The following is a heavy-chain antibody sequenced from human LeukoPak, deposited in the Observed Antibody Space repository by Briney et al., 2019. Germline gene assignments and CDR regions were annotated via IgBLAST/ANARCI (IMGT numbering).Heavy chain of an antibody. Sequence: GGSLRLSCAASGFTFSSYWMSWVRQAPGKGLEWVANIKQDGSEKYYVDSVKGRFTISRDNAKNSLYLQMNSLRAEDTAVYYCAKVGAGGYSYALYYYYYMDVWGKGTTVTVSS. CDR1: GFTFSSYW. J-gene: IGHJ6*03. V-gene: IGHV3-7*01. CDR2: IKQDGSEK. CDR3: AKVGAGGYSYALYYYYYMDV. D-gene: IGHD5-18*01.